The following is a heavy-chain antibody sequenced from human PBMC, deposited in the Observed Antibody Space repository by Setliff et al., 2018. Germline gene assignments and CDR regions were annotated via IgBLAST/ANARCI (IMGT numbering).Heavy chain of an antibody. Sequence: QLGGSLRLSCAASGFTFSNYWMSWVRQVPGKGLECVANIKQDGSETYYVDSMEGRLTISRDNAKNSLYLQMNSLRAEDTAVYYCAKGRYSSGRDFFDYFDHWGHGVLVTVSS. D-gene: IGHD3-22*01. V-gene: IGHV3-7*01. CDR2: IKQDGSET. CDR3: AKGRYSSGRDFFDYFDH. CDR1: GFTFSNYW. J-gene: IGHJ4*01.